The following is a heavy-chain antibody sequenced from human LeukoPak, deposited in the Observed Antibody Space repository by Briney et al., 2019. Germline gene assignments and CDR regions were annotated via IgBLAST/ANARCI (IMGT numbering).Heavy chain of an antibody. D-gene: IGHD3-10*01. Sequence: GGSLRLSGAASGFTFSSFGMNWVRQAPGKGLEWVSYISDSSTLTDYADSVKGRFTISRDNAQHSLSLQLSSLRDEHTAVYFCAKVIRGGYGMDVWGQGTTVTVTS. CDR2: ISDSSTLT. CDR3: AKVIRGGYGMDV. CDR1: GFTFSSFG. V-gene: IGHV3-48*02. J-gene: IGHJ6*02.